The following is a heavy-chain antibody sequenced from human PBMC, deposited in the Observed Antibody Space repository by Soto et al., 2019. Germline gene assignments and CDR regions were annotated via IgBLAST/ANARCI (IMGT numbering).Heavy chain of an antibody. CDR3: TTSRLSLGAFDL. D-gene: IGHD2-2*01. J-gene: IGHJ3*01. CDR2: IFWDDDQ. V-gene: IGHV2-5*02. Sequence: QITLKESGPTLVKPTQTLTLTCTFSGFSLSTSGVGVGWIRQPPGKALEWLALIFWDDDQRYSPSLKSRLTITKDTSKNQVVLRMTIMVPVDTATYYCTTSRLSLGAFDLWCQATMVTASS. CDR1: GFSLSTSGVG.